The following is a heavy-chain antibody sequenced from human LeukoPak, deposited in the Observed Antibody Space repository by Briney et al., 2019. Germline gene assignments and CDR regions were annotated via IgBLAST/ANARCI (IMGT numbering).Heavy chain of an antibody. D-gene: IGHD5-18*01. CDR2: ISPDGRST. J-gene: IGHJ4*02. CDR3: AMGYKSAYSWDY. Sequence: GGSLRLSCAASGFTFSVFWMFWVRQAPGQGLVWVSHISPDGRSTNYADSVKGRFTISRDNARNTLYLQLNSLTAEDTAVYYCAMGYKSAYSWDYWGQGTLITVSS. V-gene: IGHV3-74*01. CDR1: GFTFSVFW.